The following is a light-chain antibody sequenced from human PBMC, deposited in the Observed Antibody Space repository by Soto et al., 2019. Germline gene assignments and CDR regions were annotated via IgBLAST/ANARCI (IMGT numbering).Light chain of an antibody. CDR1: QSVSSNY. CDR2: GTS. CDR3: QQYGTSPPVYT. V-gene: IGKV3-20*01. Sequence: DIVLTQSPGTLSLSPGERATLSCRARQSVSSNYLAWYQQKPGQAPRLLIYGTSTRATGIPDRFSGCGSGTDFTLTISRLEPEDFAVYYCQQYGTSPPVYTFGPGTKLEIK. J-gene: IGKJ2*01.